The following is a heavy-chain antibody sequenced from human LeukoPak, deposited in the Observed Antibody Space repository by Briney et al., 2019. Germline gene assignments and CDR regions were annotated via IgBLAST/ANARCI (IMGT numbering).Heavy chain of an antibody. J-gene: IGHJ5*02. D-gene: IGHD3-3*01. CDR3: AKGRFLEWLPNNWFDP. V-gene: IGHV3-9*03. CDR2: ISWNSGSI. Sequence: GGSLRLSCAASGFTFDDYAMHWVRQAPGKCLEWVSGISWNSGSIGYADSVKGRFTISRDNAKNSLYLPMNSLRAEDMALYYCAKGRFLEWLPNNWFDPWGEGNLVTVSS. CDR1: GFTFDDYA.